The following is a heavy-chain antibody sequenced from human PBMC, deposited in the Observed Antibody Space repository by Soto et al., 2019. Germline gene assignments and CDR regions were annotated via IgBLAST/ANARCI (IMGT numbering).Heavy chain of an antibody. CDR3: AGGRPEPVPPPRITMVRGVIGGGAFDY. CDR1: GFTFSSYS. V-gene: IGHV3-48*02. J-gene: IGHJ4*02. Sequence: GGSLRLSCAASGFTFSSYSMNWVRQAPGKGLEWVSYISSSSSTIYYADFVKGRFTISRDNAKNSLYLQMNSLRDEDTAVFYCAGGRPEPVPPPRITMVRGVIGGGAFDYWGQGTLVTVSS. CDR2: ISSSSSTI. D-gene: IGHD3-10*01.